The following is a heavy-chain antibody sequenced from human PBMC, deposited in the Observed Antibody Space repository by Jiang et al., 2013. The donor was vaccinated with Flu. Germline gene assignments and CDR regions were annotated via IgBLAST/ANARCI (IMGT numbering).Heavy chain of an antibody. Sequence: DYAMHWVRQVPGKGLEWVAGMSSTSGRTDYADSVKGRFTISRDNAKSSLYLQLDSLRPEDTALYFCAKDRGYCNGGSCYSDAFDVWGQGTTVTVSS. J-gene: IGHJ3*01. CDR2: MSSTSGRT. CDR1: DYA. CDR3: AKDRGYCNGGSCYSDAFDV. V-gene: IGHV3-9*01. D-gene: IGHD2-15*01.